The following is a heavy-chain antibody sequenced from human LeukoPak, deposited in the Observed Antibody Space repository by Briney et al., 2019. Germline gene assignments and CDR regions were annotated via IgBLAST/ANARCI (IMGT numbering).Heavy chain of an antibody. CDR3: ARDLGQYYDTSDNWFDP. J-gene: IGHJ5*02. CDR1: GFTVSSNY. CDR2: INSDGINT. D-gene: IGHD3-22*01. V-gene: IGHV3-74*01. Sequence: GGSLRLSCEASGFTVSSNYMSWVRQAPGKGLEWVSRINSDGINTSYADSVKGRFTISRDSAKNTLNLQMNSLRAEDTAVYYCARDLGQYYDTSDNWFDPWGQGTLVTVSS.